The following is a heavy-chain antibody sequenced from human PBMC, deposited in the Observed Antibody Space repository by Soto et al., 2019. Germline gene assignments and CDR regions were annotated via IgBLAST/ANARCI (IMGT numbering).Heavy chain of an antibody. CDR1: GFSFSIYS. Sequence: PGGSLRLSCAASGFSFSIYSMTWVRQAPGKGLEWVSRVSGSALSRNYADSVKGRFTISRDNSRNTLNLQMNSLRAEDTAIYYCARVRSTYVPSAGDVDYWGQGTLVTGS. D-gene: IGHD6-13*01. CDR2: VSGSALSR. J-gene: IGHJ4*02. CDR3: ARVRSTYVPSAGDVDY. V-gene: IGHV3-23*01.